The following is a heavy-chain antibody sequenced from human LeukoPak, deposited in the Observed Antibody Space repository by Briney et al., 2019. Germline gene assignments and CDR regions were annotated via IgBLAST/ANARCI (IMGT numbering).Heavy chain of an antibody. CDR1: GFTLSTYS. CDR2: IRSNGGTT. CDR3: ARVGPAATFYFDY. V-gene: IGHV3-64*01. J-gene: IGHJ4*02. D-gene: IGHD2-2*01. Sequence: PGGSLRLSCAASGFTLSTYSMHWVRQAPGKGLEFVSAIRSNGGTTYYANSVKGRFTISRDDSKSTLFLQMGSLRAEDMAVYYCARVGPAATFYFDYWGQGTLVTVSS.